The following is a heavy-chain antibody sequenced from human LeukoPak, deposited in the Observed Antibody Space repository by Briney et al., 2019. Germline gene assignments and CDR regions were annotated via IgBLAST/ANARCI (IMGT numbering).Heavy chain of an antibody. CDR2: IYTSGGT. J-gene: IGHJ6*03. D-gene: IGHD6-13*01. CDR3: ARDQYAGYSSSWGYYYYMDV. Sequence: SETLSLTCTVSGGSISSDYWSGIRQPAGKGLEWIGRIYTSGGTKYNPSLKNRVTMSVDTSKNQFSLKVNSVTAADTAVYYCARDQYAGYSSSWGYYYYMDVWGKGTTVTVSS. CDR1: GGSISSDY. V-gene: IGHV4-4*07.